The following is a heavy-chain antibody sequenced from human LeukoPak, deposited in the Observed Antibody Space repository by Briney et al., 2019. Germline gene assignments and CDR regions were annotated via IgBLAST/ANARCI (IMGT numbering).Heavy chain of an antibody. CDR3: ARDKFDCSGGSCYS. Sequence: SETLSLTCTVSGYSISSGYYWGWIRQPPGKGLEWIGSIYHSGSTYYNPSLKSRVTISVDTSKNQFSLKLSSVTAAGTAVYYCARDKFDCSGGSCYSSGQGTLVTVSS. J-gene: IGHJ4*02. CDR1: GYSISSGYY. CDR2: IYHSGST. V-gene: IGHV4-38-2*02. D-gene: IGHD2-15*01.